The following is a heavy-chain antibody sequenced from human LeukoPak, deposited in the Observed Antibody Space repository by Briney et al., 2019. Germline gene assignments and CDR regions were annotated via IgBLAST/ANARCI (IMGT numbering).Heavy chain of an antibody. V-gene: IGHV3-23*01. CDR2: ISGSGDYT. D-gene: IGHD2-2*01. Sequence: GGSLRLSCAVSGFTFSGYAMSWVRQAPGKGLEWVSTISGSGDYTYYADSVKGRFTISRDNSKNTLYLQMNSLRAEDTAVYYCAKELNPYCSSTSCYRGFGYWGQGTLVTVSS. CDR1: GFTFSGYA. J-gene: IGHJ4*02. CDR3: AKELNPYCSSTSCYRGFGY.